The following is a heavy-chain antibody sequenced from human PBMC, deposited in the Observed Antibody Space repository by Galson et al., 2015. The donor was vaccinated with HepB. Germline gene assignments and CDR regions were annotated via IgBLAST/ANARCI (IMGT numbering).Heavy chain of an antibody. V-gene: IGHV2-5*02. Sequence: PALVKPTQTLTLTYTFSGFSLTTSGVGVGWIRQPPGKALEWLAVIYWDDDKRYRPSLRGRLTITKDTSKNQVVLTMTNMDSVDTATYYCAHRTIAAAATGYFNYWGQGTLVTVSS. D-gene: IGHD6-13*01. CDR1: GFSLTTSGVG. CDR3: AHRTIAAAATGYFNY. CDR2: IYWDDDK. J-gene: IGHJ4*02.